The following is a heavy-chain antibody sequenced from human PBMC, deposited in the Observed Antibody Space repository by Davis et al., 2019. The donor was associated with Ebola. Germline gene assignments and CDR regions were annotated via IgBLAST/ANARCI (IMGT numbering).Heavy chain of an antibody. J-gene: IGHJ6*02. CDR2: INPNSGGT. CDR3: AREVRGSYYYYGMDV. V-gene: IGHV1-2*04. D-gene: IGHD4-23*01. Sequence: ASVKVSCKASGYTFTSYYMHWVRQAPGQGLEWMGWINPNSGGTNYAQKFQGWVTMTRDTSISTAYMELSRLRSDDTAVYYCAREVRGSYYYYGMDVWGQGTTVTVSS. CDR1: GYTFTSYY.